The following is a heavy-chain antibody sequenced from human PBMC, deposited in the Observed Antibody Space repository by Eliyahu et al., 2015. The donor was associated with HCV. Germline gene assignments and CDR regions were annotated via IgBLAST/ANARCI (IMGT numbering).Heavy chain of an antibody. J-gene: IGHJ5*02. CDR2: IHYSGST. CDR3: ASGGGGIAVTGTGGWFDP. Sequence: QVQLQESGPGLVKPSETLSLTCTVXGXSITXYYWSWIRQPPGKGLEWFGYIHYSGSTNYNPSLKSRVTISVDTSKNQFSLNLTSVTAADTAMYYCASGGGGIAVTGTGGWFDPWGQGTLVTVSS. V-gene: IGHV4-59*01. D-gene: IGHD6-19*01. CDR1: GXSITXYY.